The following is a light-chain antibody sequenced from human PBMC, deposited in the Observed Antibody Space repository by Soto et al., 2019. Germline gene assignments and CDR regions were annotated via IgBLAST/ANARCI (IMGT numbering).Light chain of an antibody. Sequence: DIQMTRSHSTLSAPVAARVTLTCRTSQSIISWSAWYQQKPGKAPKLLIYDVASLESGVPSGFIGGGSGTEFTLPIRSLQPDDFATSYCQQYNSYPLWKCGQGNKGDIK. V-gene: IGKV1-5*01. CDR1: QSIISW. CDR2: DVA. CDR3: QQYNSYPLWK. J-gene: IGKJ1*01.